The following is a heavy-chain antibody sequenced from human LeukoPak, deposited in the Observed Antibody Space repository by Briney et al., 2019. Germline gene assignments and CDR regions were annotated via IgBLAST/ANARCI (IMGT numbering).Heavy chain of an antibody. CDR1: GFTFSSYA. J-gene: IGHJ4*02. CDR3: ARGGAYYDILTGGYYFDY. V-gene: IGHV3-30-3*01. Sequence: GGSLRLPCAASGFTFSSYAMHWVRQAPGKGLEWVAVISYDGSNKYYADSVKGRFTISRDNSKNTLYLQMNSLRAEDTAVYYCARGGAYYDILTGGYYFDYWGQGTLVTVSS. D-gene: IGHD3-9*01. CDR2: ISYDGSNK.